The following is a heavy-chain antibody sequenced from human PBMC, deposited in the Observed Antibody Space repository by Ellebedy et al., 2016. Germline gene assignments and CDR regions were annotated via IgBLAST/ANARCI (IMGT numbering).Heavy chain of an antibody. CDR3: AKDPPDIVVVPASTY. J-gene: IGHJ4*02. D-gene: IGHD2-2*01. V-gene: IGHV3-23*01. Sequence: GGSLRLSXAASGFTFSSYAMSWVRQAPGKGLEWVSAISGSGGSTYYADSVKGRFTISRDNSKNTLYLQMNSLRAEDTAVYYCAKDPPDIVVVPASTYWGQGTLVTVSS. CDR1: GFTFSSYA. CDR2: ISGSGGST.